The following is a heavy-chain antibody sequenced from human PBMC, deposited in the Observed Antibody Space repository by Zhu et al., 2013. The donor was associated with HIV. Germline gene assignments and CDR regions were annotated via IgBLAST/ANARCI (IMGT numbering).Heavy chain of an antibody. D-gene: IGHD2-2*02. CDR2: ISAYNGNT. V-gene: IGHV1-18*01. Sequence: QVQLVQSGAEVKKPGASVKVSCKASGYTFTSYGISWVRQAPGQGLEWMGWISAYNGNTNYAQKLQGRVTMTTDTSTSTAYMELRSLRSDDTAVYYCARDLLGRGDYCSGTSCYTFDYWGQGTLVTVSS. CDR3: ARDLLGRGDYCSGTSCYTFDY. CDR1: GYTFTSYG. J-gene: IGHJ4*02.